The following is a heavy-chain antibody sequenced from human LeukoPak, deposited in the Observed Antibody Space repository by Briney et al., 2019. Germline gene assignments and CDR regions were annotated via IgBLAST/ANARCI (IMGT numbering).Heavy chain of an antibody. J-gene: IGHJ4*02. D-gene: IGHD5-18*01. CDR3: ATQSRGYSYGSFDY. CDR2: VDYSGGDT. CDR1: GFTLSSYE. V-gene: IGHV3-23*01. Sequence: GGSLRLSCTASGFTLSSYEMSWIRQAPGKGLEWVSSVDYSGGDTHYADSVMGRFTISRDNSKNTLYLQLNSLNADDTAVYYCATQSRGYSYGSFDYWGQGTLVTVSS.